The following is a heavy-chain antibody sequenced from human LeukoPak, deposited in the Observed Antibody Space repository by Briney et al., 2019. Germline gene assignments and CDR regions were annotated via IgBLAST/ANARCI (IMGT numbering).Heavy chain of an antibody. CDR2: IKSDGST. CDR1: RFTFSTYW. V-gene: IGHV3-74*01. D-gene: IGHD3-22*01. Sequence: GGSLRLSCAASRFTFSTYWMHWVRQAPGKGLVWVSRIKSDGSTNYADSVKGRFTISRDNANNTLSLQMNSLRPEDTAVFDCARAPSEIGGYYPEYFRHWGQGTLVTVSS. CDR3: ARAPSEIGGYYPEYFRH. J-gene: IGHJ1*01.